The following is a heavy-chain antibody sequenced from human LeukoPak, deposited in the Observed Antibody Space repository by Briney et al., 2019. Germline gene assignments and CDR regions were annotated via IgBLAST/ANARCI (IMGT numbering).Heavy chain of an antibody. Sequence: GESLKISCKGSGYSFTNYWIGWVRQMPGKGLECMGIIYPGDSDTRYSPSFQGQVTISADKSISTACLQWSSLKASDTAMYYCARRSLHTNSFWFDPWGQGTLVTVSS. CDR3: ARRSLHTNSFWFDP. J-gene: IGHJ5*02. CDR1: GYSFTNYW. V-gene: IGHV5-51*01. D-gene: IGHD6-6*01. CDR2: IYPGDSDT.